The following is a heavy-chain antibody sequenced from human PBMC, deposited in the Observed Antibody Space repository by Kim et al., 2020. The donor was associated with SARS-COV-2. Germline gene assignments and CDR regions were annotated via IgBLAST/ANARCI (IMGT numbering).Heavy chain of an antibody. CDR2: IYYSGST. V-gene: IGHV4-39*01. Sequence: SETLSLTCTVSGGSISSSSYYWGWIRQPPGKGLEWIGSIYYSGSTYYNPSLKSRVTISVDTSKNQFSLKLSSVTAADTAVYYCARQKRAACMDVWGQGTT. D-gene: IGHD6-13*01. CDR1: GGSISSSSYY. J-gene: IGHJ6*02. CDR3: ARQKRAACMDV.